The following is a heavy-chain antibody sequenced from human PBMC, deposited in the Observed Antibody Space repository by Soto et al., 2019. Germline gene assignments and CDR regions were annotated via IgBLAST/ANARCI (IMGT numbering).Heavy chain of an antibody. Sequence: QITLKESGPTLVKPTQTLTLTCTFSGFSLSTFGVGVGWIRQPPGEALEWLTVIYWDDDKRYSPSLKSRLTIIKDTSKNQVVLTMTNMDPVDTATFYCAHTKRDTSGWKYYFDSWGQGTLVAVSS. CDR1: GFSLSTFGVG. CDR3: AHTKRDTSGWKYYFDS. J-gene: IGHJ4*02. CDR2: IYWDDDK. V-gene: IGHV2-5*02. D-gene: IGHD6-19*01.